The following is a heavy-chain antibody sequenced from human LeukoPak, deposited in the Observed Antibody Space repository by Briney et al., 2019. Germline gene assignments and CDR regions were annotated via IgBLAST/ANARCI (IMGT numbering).Heavy chain of an antibody. Sequence: GGSLRLSGAASGFTFSSYWMSWVRQAPGKGLEWVANIKQDGSEKYYVDSVKGRFTISRDNAKNSLYLQMNSLRAEDTAVYYCVGTWIQLWSFSYWGQGTLVTVSS. J-gene: IGHJ4*02. CDR2: IKQDGSEK. CDR1: GFTFSSYW. V-gene: IGHV3-7*01. D-gene: IGHD5-18*01. CDR3: VGTWIQLWSFSY.